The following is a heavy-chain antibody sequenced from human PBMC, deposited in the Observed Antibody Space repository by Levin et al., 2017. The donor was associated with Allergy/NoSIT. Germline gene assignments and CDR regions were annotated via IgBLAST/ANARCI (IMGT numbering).Heavy chain of an antibody. CDR1: GFTFSSYA. V-gene: IGHV3-23*01. D-gene: IGHD3-10*01. CDR2: IVDSGTNT. J-gene: IGHJ4*02. CDR3: TKDDLFARGATYRYSGFDS. Sequence: GGSLRLSCAASGFTFSSYAMSWVRQAPGKGLEWVSGIVDSGTNTYYADSVKGRFTISRDNSKNTLNLQMDSLRAEDTAMYYCTKDDLFARGATYRYSGFDSWGQGTLVTVSS.